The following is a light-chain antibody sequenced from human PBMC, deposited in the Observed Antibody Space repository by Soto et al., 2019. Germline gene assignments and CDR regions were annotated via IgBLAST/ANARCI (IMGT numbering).Light chain of an antibody. CDR1: QSVDSRY. CDR3: QQYSSSPVT. J-gene: IGKJ1*01. V-gene: IGKV3-20*01. CDR2: GAS. Sequence: EIVLTQSPGTLSLSPGERATLSCRASQSVDSRYLAWYQQKPGQAPWLLIYGASSRPTGIPDRFSGSGSGTDFPLSISRLEPEDFAVYYCQQYSSSPVTFGPGTKVEIK.